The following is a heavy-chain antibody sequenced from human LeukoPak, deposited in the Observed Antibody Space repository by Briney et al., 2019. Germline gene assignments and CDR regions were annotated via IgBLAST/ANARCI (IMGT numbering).Heavy chain of an antibody. J-gene: IGHJ4*02. CDR3: ARESESYDSSGSTFDY. V-gene: IGHV1-8*01. Sequence: ASVKVSCKASGYTFTSYDINWVRQATGQGLEWMGWMNPNSGNTGYAQKFQGRVAMTRNTSISTAYMELSSLRSEDTAVYYCARESESYDSSGSTFDYWGQGTLVTVSS. CDR2: MNPNSGNT. CDR1: GYTFTSYD. D-gene: IGHD3-22*01.